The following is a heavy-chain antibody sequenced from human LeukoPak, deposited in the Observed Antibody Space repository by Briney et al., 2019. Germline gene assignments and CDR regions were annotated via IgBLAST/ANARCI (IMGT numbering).Heavy chain of an antibody. J-gene: IGHJ4*02. CDR2: IYTSGSI. Sequence: SETLSLTCTVSGGSISSYYLSWVRQPAGKGLEWIGRIYTSGSINYNPSLKSRVTMSVDTSKNHFSLKLSSLTAADTAVYYCARDGDYHYLDYWGQGTLVTVSS. CDR1: GGSISSYY. CDR3: ARDGDYHYLDY. V-gene: IGHV4-4*07. D-gene: IGHD4-17*01.